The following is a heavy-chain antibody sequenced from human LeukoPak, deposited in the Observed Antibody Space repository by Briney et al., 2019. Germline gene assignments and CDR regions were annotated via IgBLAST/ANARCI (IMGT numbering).Heavy chain of an antibody. J-gene: IGHJ4*02. CDR1: GGTFSSYA. D-gene: IGHD3-3*01. Sequence: SVKVSRKASGGTFSSYAISWVRQAPGQGLEWMGRIIPILGIANYAQKFQGRVTITADKSTSTAYMELSSLRSEDTAVYYCARDVTIFGVVTGSDYWGQGTLVTVSS. CDR2: IIPILGIA. V-gene: IGHV1-69*04. CDR3: ARDVTIFGVVTGSDY.